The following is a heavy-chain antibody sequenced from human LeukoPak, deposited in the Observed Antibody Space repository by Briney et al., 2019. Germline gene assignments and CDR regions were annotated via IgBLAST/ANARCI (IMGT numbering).Heavy chain of an antibody. CDR1: GGSLSSYY. CDR2: IDYSGSN. D-gene: IGHD1-26*01. J-gene: IGHJ4*02. Sequence: KSSDTLSLTCTVSGGSLSSYYWTWIRQPPGRGLEWIGCIDYSGSNNFNTSLKSRVTLSVDSSNNPFSLNLTSVTAADTAVYYCARDGRLGGIDFWGQGALVTVSS. CDR3: ARDGRLGGIDF. V-gene: IGHV4-59*01.